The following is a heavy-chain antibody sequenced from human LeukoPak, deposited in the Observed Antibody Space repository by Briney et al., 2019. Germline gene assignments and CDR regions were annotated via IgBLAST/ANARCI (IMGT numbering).Heavy chain of an antibody. V-gene: IGHV3-30-3*01. D-gene: IGHD2-2*01. J-gene: IGHJ4*02. CDR3: ARERFVVVPAAYYFDY. CDR1: GFTFSSYA. Sequence: GGSLRLSCAASGFTFSSYAMHWVRQAPGKGLEWVAVISYGGSNKYYADSVKGRFTISRDNSKNTLYLQMNSLRAEDTAVYYCARERFVVVPAAYYFDYWGQGTLVTVSS. CDR2: ISYGGSNK.